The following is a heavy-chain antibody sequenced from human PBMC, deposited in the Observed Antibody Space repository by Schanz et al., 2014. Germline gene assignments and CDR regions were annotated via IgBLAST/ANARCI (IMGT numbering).Heavy chain of an antibody. CDR1: GFTFSIYA. V-gene: IGHV3-64*04. CDR3: ARIGGSVFDY. CDR2: ISHDGYST. Sequence: VQLVESGGGLVQPGGSLRLSCSASGFTFSIYAMHWVRQAPGKGLEYVSAISHDGYSTYYADSVKGRFTISRDNSKNTLYLQMNSLRPEDTAVYYCARIGGSVFDYWAQGTLVTVSS. J-gene: IGHJ4*02. D-gene: IGHD3-10*01.